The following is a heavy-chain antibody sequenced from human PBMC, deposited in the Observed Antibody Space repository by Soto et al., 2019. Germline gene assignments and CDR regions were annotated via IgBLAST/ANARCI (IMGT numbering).Heavy chain of an antibody. CDR3: AKDLGYYYGSGSYMGY. J-gene: IGHJ4*02. D-gene: IGHD3-10*01. V-gene: IGHV3-23*01. CDR2: ISGSGGST. Sequence: PGGSLRLSCAASGFTFSSHAMSWVRQAPGKGLEWVSAISGSGGSTYYADSVKGRFTISRDNSKNTLYLQMNSLRAEDTAVYYCAKDLGYYYGSGSYMGYWGQGTLVTVSS. CDR1: GFTFSSHA.